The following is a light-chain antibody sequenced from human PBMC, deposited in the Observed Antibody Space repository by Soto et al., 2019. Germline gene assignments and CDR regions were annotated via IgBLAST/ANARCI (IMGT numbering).Light chain of an antibody. J-gene: IGKJ2*01. Sequence: DIQITPSPSTLSASVGDRVTITCRSRQSISSWLAWYQQKPGKAPKLLIYDASSLESGVPSRFSGSGSGTEFTLTISSLQPDDFATYYCQQYNSYSLYTFGQGTKVDIK. CDR1: QSISSW. CDR3: QQYNSYSLYT. CDR2: DAS. V-gene: IGKV1-5*01.